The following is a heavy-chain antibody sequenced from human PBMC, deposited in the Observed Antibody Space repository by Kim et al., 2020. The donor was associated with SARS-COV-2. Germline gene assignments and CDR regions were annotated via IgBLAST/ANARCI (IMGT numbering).Heavy chain of an antibody. CDR3: VKGNLPMTTVVGGY. Sequence: ADSVKGRFTISRDNSKNTLYLQMSSLRAEDTAVYYCVKGNLPMTTVVGGYWGQGTLVTVSS. V-gene: IGHV3-64D*06. J-gene: IGHJ4*02. D-gene: IGHD4-17*01.